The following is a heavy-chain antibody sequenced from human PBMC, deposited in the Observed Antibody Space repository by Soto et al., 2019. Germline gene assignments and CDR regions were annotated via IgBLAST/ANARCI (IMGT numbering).Heavy chain of an antibody. D-gene: IGHD1-26*01. CDR2: INTNTGNP. CDR1: GYTFTSYA. CDR3: AREWGPFGDENYGMDV. Sequence: QVQLVQSGSELKKPGASVKVSCKASGYTFTSYAMNWVRQAPGQGLEWMGWINTNTGNPTYAQGFTGRFVFSLDTXVTXAYLQICSLKAEDTAVYYCAREWGPFGDENYGMDVWGQGTTVTVSS. J-gene: IGHJ6*02. V-gene: IGHV7-4-1*01.